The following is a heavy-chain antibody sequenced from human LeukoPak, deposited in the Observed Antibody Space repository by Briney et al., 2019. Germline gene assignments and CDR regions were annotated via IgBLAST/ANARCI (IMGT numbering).Heavy chain of an antibody. CDR3: AKVWMAWFGELFDY. V-gene: IGHV3-23*01. J-gene: IGHJ4*02. CDR2: ISGSGGST. Sequence: PGGSLRLSCAASGFTFSSYAMSWVRQAPGKGLEWVSAISGSGGSTYYADSVKGRFTISRDNSKNTLFLQMNSLRAEDTAVYYRAKVWMAWFGELFDYWGQGTLVTVSS. CDR1: GFTFSSYA. D-gene: IGHD3-10*01.